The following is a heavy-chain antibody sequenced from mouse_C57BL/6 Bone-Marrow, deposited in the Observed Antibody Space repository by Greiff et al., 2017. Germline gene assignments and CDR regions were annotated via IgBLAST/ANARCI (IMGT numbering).Heavy chain of an antibody. J-gene: IGHJ4*01. CDR1: GYTFTSYW. D-gene: IGHD1-1*01. Sequence: QVQLQQPGAELVKPGASVKMSCKASGYTFTSYWITWVKQRPGQGLEWIGVIYPGSGSTNYNEKFQSKGTLTVDTSASTACMQLSSLTSEDSAVYYSAREGDYYGSTYYALDYWGQGTSVTVSS. CDR2: IYPGSGST. CDR3: AREGDYYGSTYYALDY. V-gene: IGHV1-55*01.